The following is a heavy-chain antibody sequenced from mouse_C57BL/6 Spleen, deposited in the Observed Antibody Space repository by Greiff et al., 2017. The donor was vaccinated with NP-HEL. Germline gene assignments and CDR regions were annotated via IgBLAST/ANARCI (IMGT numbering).Heavy chain of an antibody. CDR3: TRDDPYYFDY. V-gene: IGHV5-9-1*02. Sequence: VKLEESGEGLVKPGGSLKLSCAASGFTFSSYAMSWVRQTPEKRLEWVAYISSGGDYIYYADTVKGRFTISRDNARNTLYLQMSSLKSEDTAMYYCTRDDPYYFDYWGQGTTLTVSS. CDR1: GFTFSSYA. J-gene: IGHJ2*01. CDR2: ISSGGDYI. D-gene: IGHD2-3*01.